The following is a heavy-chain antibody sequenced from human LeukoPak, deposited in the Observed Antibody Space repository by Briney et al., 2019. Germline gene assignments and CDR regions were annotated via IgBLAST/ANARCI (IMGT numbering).Heavy chain of an antibody. CDR1: GYTFTNYH. D-gene: IGHD4-23*01. CDR2: INLSGGST. J-gene: IGHJ4*02. V-gene: IGHV1-46*01. Sequence: ASVKVSCKASGYTFTNYHIHWVRQAPGQGLEWIGIINLSGGSTSYAQRFQGRVSMTRDTSTNTVYMELSSLRSEDTAVYYCARVSERYGGINFDYWGQGTLVTVSS. CDR3: ARVSERYGGINFDY.